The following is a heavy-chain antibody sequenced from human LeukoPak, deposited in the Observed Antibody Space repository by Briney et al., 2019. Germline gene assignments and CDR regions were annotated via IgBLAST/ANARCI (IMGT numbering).Heavy chain of an antibody. J-gene: IGHJ5*02. CDR2: ISDSGGST. V-gene: IGHV3-23*01. CDR3: AKDWRFNWFDP. CDR1: GFIFSSYA. Sequence: GGSLRLSCAASGFIFSSYAMSWVRQAPGKGLEWVSCISDSGGSTYYADSVKGRFTMSRDNSKNTVYLQMNSLRVEDTAVYHCAKDWRFNWFDPWGQGTLVTVSS. D-gene: IGHD3-3*01.